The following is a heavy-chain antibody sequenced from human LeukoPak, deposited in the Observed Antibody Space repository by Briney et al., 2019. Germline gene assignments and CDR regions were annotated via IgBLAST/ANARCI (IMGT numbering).Heavy chain of an antibody. CDR1: GFTVSSNY. V-gene: IGHV3-66*01. J-gene: IGHJ4*02. Sequence: GGSLRLSCAASGFTVSSNYMSWVRQAPGKGLEWVSVIYSGGSTYYADSVKGRFTISRDNSKNTLYLQMNSLRAEDTAVYYCARARGNYYDSSGYYPVPDYWGQGTLVTVSS. D-gene: IGHD3-22*01. CDR3: ARARGNYYDSSGYYPVPDY. CDR2: IYSGGST.